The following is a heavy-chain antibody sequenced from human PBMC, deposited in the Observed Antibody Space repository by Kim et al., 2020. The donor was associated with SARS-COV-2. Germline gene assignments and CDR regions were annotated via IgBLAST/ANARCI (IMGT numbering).Heavy chain of an antibody. J-gene: IGHJ6*02. Sequence: GGSLRLSCAASGFTFSSYWMHWVRQAPGKGLVWVSRINSDGSSTSYADSVKGRFTISRDNAKNTLYLQMHSLRAEDTAVYYCAALPPYYYYYYGMDVWGQGTTVTVSS. CDR3: AALPPYYYYYYGMDV. CDR2: INSDGSST. D-gene: IGHD2-2*01. CDR1: GFTFSSYW. V-gene: IGHV3-74*01.